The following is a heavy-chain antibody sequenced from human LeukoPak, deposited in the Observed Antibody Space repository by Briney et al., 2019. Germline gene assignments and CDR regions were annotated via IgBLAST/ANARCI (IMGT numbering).Heavy chain of an antibody. CDR2: IYHSGGT. J-gene: IGHJ4*02. V-gene: IGHV4-39*01. Sequence: PSETLSLTCTVSGGSISSSSHSWGWIRQPPGKGLEWIGVIYHSGGTYYNPSLKSRLTMSVDTSKNQFSLKLSSVTATDTAVYYCASLIAAGYFDHWGQGTLVTVSS. CDR3: ASLIAAGYFDH. D-gene: IGHD6-13*01. CDR1: GGSISSSSHS.